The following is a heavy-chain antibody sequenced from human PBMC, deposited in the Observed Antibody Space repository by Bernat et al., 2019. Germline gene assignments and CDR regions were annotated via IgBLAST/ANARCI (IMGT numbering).Heavy chain of an antibody. CDR2: IYWDDDK. CDR1: GFSLSTSGVG. D-gene: IGHD3-22*01. CDR3: ARSLSDYYDSSGYSPFDY. V-gene: IGHV2-5*02. J-gene: IGHJ4*02. Sequence: QITLKESGPTLVKPTQTLTLTCTFSGFSLSTSGVGVGWIRQPPGKALEGLALIYWDDDKRYSPSLKSRLTITKDTTKNQVDLTMTNMDPVDAATYYCARSLSDYYDSSGYSPFDYWGQGTLVTVSS.